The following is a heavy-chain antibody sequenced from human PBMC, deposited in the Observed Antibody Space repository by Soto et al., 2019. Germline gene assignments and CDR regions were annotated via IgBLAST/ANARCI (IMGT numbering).Heavy chain of an antibody. CDR2: ISYDGSNK. CDR1: GFTFSSDG. CDR3: AKDSHRAVAGSGGWFDP. D-gene: IGHD6-19*01. V-gene: IGHV3-30*18. J-gene: IGHJ5*02. Sequence: QVQLVESGGGVVQPGRSLRLSCAASGFTFSSDGMHWVRQAPGKGLEWVAVISYDGSNKYYADSVKGRFTISRDNSKNTLYLQMNSLRAEDTAVYYCAKDSHRAVAGSGGWFDPWGQGALVTVSS.